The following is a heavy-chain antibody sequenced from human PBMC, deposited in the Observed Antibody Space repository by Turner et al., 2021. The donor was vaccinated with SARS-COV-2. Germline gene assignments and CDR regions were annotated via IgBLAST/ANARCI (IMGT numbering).Heavy chain of an antibody. J-gene: IGHJ4*02. Sequence: EVQLLASGGGLVQPGGSLSLSCSASGSTFSSYAMSWIRQAPGKGLEWVSDISGSGGSTYYADSVKGRFTISRDNSKNTLYLKMNSLRAEDTAVYYCAKADRIMIVVVITLFDYWGQGTLVTVSS. CDR3: AKADRIMIVVVITLFDY. CDR2: ISGSGGST. D-gene: IGHD3-22*01. CDR1: GSTFSSYA. V-gene: IGHV3-23*01.